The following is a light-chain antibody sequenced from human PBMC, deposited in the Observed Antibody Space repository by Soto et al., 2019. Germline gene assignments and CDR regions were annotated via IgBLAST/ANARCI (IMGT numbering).Light chain of an antibody. V-gene: IGKV3-20*01. Sequence: EIVMTQSPATLSVSPAERATLSCRASQSVSSGYLVWYQQKPGQAPRLLIYGASSRATGIPDRFSGSGSGTNFTLTLSRLEPEDFAVYYCQQYGSSPRTFGQGPKV. J-gene: IGKJ1*01. CDR3: QQYGSSPRT. CDR1: QSVSSGY. CDR2: GAS.